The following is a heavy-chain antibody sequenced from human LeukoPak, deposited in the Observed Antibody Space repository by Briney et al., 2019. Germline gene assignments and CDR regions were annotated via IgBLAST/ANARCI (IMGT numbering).Heavy chain of an antibody. J-gene: IGHJ4*02. CDR1: GGSISSSSYY. V-gene: IGHV4-39*01. D-gene: IGHD6-13*01. CDR2: IYYSGST. Sequence: SETLSLTCTVSGGSISSSSYYWGWIRQPPGKGLEWIGSIYYSGSTYYNPSLKSRVTISVDTSKNQFSLKLSSVTAADTAVYYCARGTYSSSWIPRYYFDYWGQGTLVTVSS. CDR3: ARGTYSSSWIPRYYFDY.